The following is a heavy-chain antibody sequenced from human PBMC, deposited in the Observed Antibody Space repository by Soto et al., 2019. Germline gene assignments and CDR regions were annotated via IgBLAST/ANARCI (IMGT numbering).Heavy chain of an antibody. D-gene: IGHD2-15*01. CDR2: IWYDGSNT. CDR1: GFTFSYYG. CDR3: VRGGGGSYCSGGSCFLDY. Sequence: QVQLVESGGGVVQPGRSLRLSCAASGFTFSYYGLHWVRQAPGKGPEWVAVIWYDGSNTYYADSVKGRFTISRDNSKNMLYLQMNSLRAEDTAVYYCVRGGGGSYCSGGSCFLDYWGQGALVTVSS. V-gene: IGHV3-33*01. J-gene: IGHJ4*02.